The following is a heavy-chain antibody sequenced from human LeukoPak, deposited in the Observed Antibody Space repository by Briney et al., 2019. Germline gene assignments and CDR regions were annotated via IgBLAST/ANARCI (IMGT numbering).Heavy chain of an antibody. Sequence: GRSLRLSCAASGFTFSSYAMHWVRQAPGRGLEWVAVISYDGSNKYYADSVKGRFTISRDNSKNTLYLQMNSLRAEDTAVYYCARDRRYSSGWYPYYFDYWGQGTLVTVSS. CDR1: GFTFSSYA. D-gene: IGHD6-19*01. CDR2: ISYDGSNK. J-gene: IGHJ4*02. CDR3: ARDRRYSSGWYPYYFDY. V-gene: IGHV3-30-3*01.